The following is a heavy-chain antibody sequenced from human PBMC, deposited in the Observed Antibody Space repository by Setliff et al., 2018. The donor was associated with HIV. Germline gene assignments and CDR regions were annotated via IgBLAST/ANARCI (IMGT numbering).Heavy chain of an antibody. Sequence: SETLSLTCTVSGGSISSGDYYWSWIRQLPGKGLEWIGHIYYSGFTNYNPSLKSRVTISIDTSKNQFSLKLSSVTAADTAFYYCARTYYDFWSGSYSYKWFDPWGQGTLVTVSS. CDR1: GGSISSGDYY. V-gene: IGHV4-61*08. CDR2: IYYSGFT. D-gene: IGHD3-3*01. CDR3: ARTYYDFWSGSYSYKWFDP. J-gene: IGHJ5*02.